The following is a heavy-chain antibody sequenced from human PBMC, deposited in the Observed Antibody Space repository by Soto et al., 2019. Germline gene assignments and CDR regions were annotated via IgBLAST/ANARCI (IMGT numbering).Heavy chain of an antibody. CDR3: ARGSDSSGWYDNWFDP. Sequence: ASVKVSCKASGYTFTSYGISWVRQAPGQGLEWMGWMNPNSGNTGYAQKFQGRVTMTRNTSISTAYMELSSLRSEDTAVYYCARGSDSSGWYDNWFDPWGQGTLVTVSS. D-gene: IGHD6-19*01. J-gene: IGHJ5*02. CDR2: MNPNSGNT. V-gene: IGHV1-8*02. CDR1: GYTFTSYG.